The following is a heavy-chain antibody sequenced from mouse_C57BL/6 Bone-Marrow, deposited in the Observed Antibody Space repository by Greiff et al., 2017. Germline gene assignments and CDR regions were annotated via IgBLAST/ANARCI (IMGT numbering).Heavy chain of an antibody. D-gene: IGHD3-3*01. CDR1: GYSITSGYY. CDR2: ISYDGSN. Sequence: EVKLMESGPGLVKPSQSLSLTCSVTGYSITSGYYWNWIRQFPGNKLEWMGYISYDGSNNYNPSLKNRIPITRDTSKNQFFLKLNSVTTEDTATYYCARSRGFAYWGQGTLVTVSA. V-gene: IGHV3-6*01. J-gene: IGHJ3*01. CDR3: ARSRGFAY.